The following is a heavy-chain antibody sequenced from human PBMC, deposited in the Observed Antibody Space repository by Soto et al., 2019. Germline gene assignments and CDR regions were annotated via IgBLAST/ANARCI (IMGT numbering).Heavy chain of an antibody. V-gene: IGHV1-69*13. Sequence: SVKVSCKASGGTFSSYAISWVRQAPGQGLEWMGGIIPIFGTANYAQKFQGRVTITADESTSTAYMELSSLRSEDTAVYYCARVYYYGSGIYDRYYYYYYGMAFWGQGTTVTVSS. CDR1: GGTFSSYA. D-gene: IGHD3-10*01. J-gene: IGHJ6*02. CDR2: IIPIFGTA. CDR3: ARVYYYGSGIYDRYYYYYYGMAF.